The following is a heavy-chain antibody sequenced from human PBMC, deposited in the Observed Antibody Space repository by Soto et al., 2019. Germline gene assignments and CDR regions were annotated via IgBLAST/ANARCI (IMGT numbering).Heavy chain of an antibody. Sequence: ASVKVSCKASGYTFTSYYMHWVRQAPGQGLEWMGIINPSGGSTSYAQKFQGRVTMTRDTSTSTVYMELSSLRSEGTAVYYCARPASSPPSFWSGYKGWVEDYYYGMDVWGQGTTDTVSS. J-gene: IGHJ6*02. CDR2: INPSGGST. D-gene: IGHD3-3*01. CDR1: GYTFTSYY. CDR3: ARPASSPPSFWSGYKGWVEDYYYGMDV. V-gene: IGHV1-46*01.